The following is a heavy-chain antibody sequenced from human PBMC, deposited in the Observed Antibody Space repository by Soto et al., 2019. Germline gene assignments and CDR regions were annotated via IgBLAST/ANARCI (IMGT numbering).Heavy chain of an antibody. CDR1: GGTFSSYA. CDR3: AYPGTDNWFDP. CDR2: IIPIFGTA. D-gene: IGHD1-1*01. V-gene: IGHV1-69*13. J-gene: IGHJ5*02. Sequence: GASMKVSCKASGGTFSSYAISWVRQAPGQGLEWMGGIIPIFGTANYAQKFQGRVTITADESTSTAYMELSSLRSEDTAVYYCAYPGTDNWFDPWGQGTLVTVSS.